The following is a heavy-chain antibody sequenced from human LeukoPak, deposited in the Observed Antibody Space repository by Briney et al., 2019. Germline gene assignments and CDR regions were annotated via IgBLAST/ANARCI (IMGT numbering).Heavy chain of an antibody. CDR1: GGSISSSSYY. D-gene: IGHD3-22*01. J-gene: IGHJ4*02. CDR2: IYYSGST. V-gene: IGHV4-39*07. CDR3: ARAGYHDSSGPFDY. Sequence: PSETLSLTCTVSGGSISSSSYYWGWIRQPPGKGLEWIGSIYYSGSTYYNPSLKSRVTISVDTSKNQFSLKLNSVTAADTAVYYCARAGYHDSSGPFDYWGQGTLVTVSS.